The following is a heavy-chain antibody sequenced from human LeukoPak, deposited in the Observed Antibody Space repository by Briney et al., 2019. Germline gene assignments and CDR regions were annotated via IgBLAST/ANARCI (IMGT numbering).Heavy chain of an antibody. D-gene: IGHD1-1*01. V-gene: IGHV1-18*01. CDR3: ARHTTGYNSPRDSFNI. CDR2: INPYNGNT. J-gene: IGHJ3*02. CDR1: GYTFTSYG. Sequence: ASVKVSCKASGYTFTSYGISWVRQAPGQGLEWMGWINPYNGNTNYAQKFQGRVTMTRDVPTSTVYMELSSLRSEDTAVYYCARHTTGYNSPRDSFNIWGQGTMVTVSS.